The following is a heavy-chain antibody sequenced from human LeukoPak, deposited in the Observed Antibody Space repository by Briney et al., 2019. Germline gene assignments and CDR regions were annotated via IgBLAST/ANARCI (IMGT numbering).Heavy chain of an antibody. CDR1: GFTFSSYD. J-gene: IGHJ3*02. D-gene: IGHD2-8*01. Sequence: GGSLRLSCAASGFTFSSYDMHWVRQATGKGLEWVSAIGTAGDTYYPGSVKGRFTISRENAKNSLYLQMNSLRAGDTAVYYCARLGVPTDAFDIWGQGTMVTVSS. V-gene: IGHV3-13*01. CDR3: ARLGVPTDAFDI. CDR2: IGTAGDT.